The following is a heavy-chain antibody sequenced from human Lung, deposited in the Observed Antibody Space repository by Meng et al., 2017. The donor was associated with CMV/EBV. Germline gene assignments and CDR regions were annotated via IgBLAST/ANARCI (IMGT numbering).Heavy chain of an antibody. V-gene: IGHV5-51*01. J-gene: IGHJ4*02. CDR1: AYSFTNYW. CDR2: IYPADSDT. Sequence: GGSLRLSCKASAYSFTNYWIGWVRQMPGKGLEWMGIIYPADSDTKYSPSFQGQVTISADKSINTAYLQWSSLKASDTAMYYCARQGRGGVVGANTLDYWGQGTXVTVAS. CDR3: ARQGRGGVVGANTLDY. D-gene: IGHD1-26*01.